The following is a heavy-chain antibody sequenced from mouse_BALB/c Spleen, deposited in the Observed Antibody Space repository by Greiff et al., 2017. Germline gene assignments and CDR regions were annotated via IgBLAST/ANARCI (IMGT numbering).Heavy chain of an antibody. CDR3: ARTRDYALSWLAY. J-gene: IGHJ3*01. D-gene: IGHD2-4*01. V-gene: IGHV3-2*02. CDR1: GYSITSDYA. CDR2: ISYSGST. Sequence: EVKVEESGPGLVKPSQSLSLTCTVTGYSITSDYAWNWIRQFPGNKLEWMGYISYSGSTSYNPSLKSRISITRDTSKNQFFLQLNSVTTEDTATYYCARTRDYALSWLAYWGQGTLVTVSA.